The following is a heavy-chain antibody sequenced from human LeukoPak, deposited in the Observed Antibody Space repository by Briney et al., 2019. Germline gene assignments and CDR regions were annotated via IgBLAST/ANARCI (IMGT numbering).Heavy chain of an antibody. CDR3: AKGLCSSTSCYVYYYYYYMDV. CDR1: GFTFSSYA. J-gene: IGHJ6*03. V-gene: IGHV3-23*01. Sequence: GGSLRLSCAASGFTFSSYAMSWVRQAPGKGLEWVSAISGSGGSTYYADSVKGRFTISRDNSKNTLYLQMNSLRAEDTAVYYCAKGLCSSTSCYVYYYYYYMDVWGKGTTVTVSS. D-gene: IGHD2-2*01. CDR2: ISGSGGST.